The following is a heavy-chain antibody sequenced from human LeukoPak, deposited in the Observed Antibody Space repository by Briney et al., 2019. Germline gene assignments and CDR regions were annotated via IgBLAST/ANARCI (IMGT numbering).Heavy chain of an antibody. J-gene: IGHJ4*02. V-gene: IGHV1-46*01. D-gene: IGHD3-10*01. CDR2: INPSGGST. Sequence: ASVKVSCKASGYTITSYYMHWVRQAPGQGLEWMGIINPSGGSTSYAQKFQGRVTMTRDMSTSTVYMELSSLRSEDTAVYYCARATMVRGVVDYWGQGTLVAVSS. CDR1: GYTITSYY. CDR3: ARATMVRGVVDY.